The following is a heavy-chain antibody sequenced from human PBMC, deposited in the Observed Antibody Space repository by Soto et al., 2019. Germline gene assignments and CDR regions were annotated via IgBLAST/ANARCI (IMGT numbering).Heavy chain of an antibody. CDR1: GGTFSTYA. J-gene: IGHJ4*02. CDR2: SIPMFGTA. Sequence: QVQLVQSGAEVKKPESSVKVSCKAPGGTFSTYAISWVRQAPGQGLEWMGGSIPMFGTANYAQRFQDRVTITADESTNTVYRELSSLRSEDTAVYFCASGIQLWLRRINNGYSGWGQGTLVTVSS. V-gene: IGHV1-69*12. CDR3: ASGIQLWLRRINNGYSG. D-gene: IGHD5-18*01.